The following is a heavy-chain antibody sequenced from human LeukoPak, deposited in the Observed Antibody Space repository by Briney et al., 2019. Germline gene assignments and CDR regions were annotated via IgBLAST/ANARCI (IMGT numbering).Heavy chain of an antibody. D-gene: IGHD3-10*01. J-gene: IGHJ4*02. CDR2: ISSSSSYI. CDR1: GFTFSSYS. CDR3: ARDRRVRGVNDYFDY. V-gene: IGHV3-21*01. Sequence: PGGSLRLSCAASGFTFSSYSMNWVRQAPGKGLEWVSSISSSSSYIYYADSVKGRFTISRDNAKNSLYLQMNSLRAEDTAVYYCARDRRVRGVNDYFDYWGQGTLVTVSS.